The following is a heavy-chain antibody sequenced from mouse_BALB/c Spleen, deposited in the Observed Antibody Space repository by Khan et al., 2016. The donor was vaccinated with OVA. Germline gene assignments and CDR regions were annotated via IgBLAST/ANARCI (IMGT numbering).Heavy chain of an antibody. V-gene: IGHV1-7*01. Sequence: QVQLKQSGAELAKPGASVKMSCKASDYTFTTYWMHWIKQRPGQGLEWIGYINPTSGYTDYNEKFKDRATLSADKSSSTAYMQLTSLTSEDSAVYYCTRDRIDYWGQGTTRTVSS. CDR2: INPTSGYT. J-gene: IGHJ2*01. CDR1: DYTFTTYW. CDR3: TRDRIDY.